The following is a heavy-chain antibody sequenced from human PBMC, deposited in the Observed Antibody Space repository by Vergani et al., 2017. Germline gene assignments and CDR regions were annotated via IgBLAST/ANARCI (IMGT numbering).Heavy chain of an antibody. J-gene: IGHJ4*02. CDR1: GFTFSTYD. CDR3: ARRDSSSPALDY. D-gene: IGHD6-6*01. V-gene: IGHV3-13*01. CDR2: IGTAGDT. Sequence: EVQLVESGGGLVQPGGSLRLSCAASGFTFSTYDMHWVRQATGKCLEWVSAIGTAGDTYYPGSVKGRFTISRENAKNSLYLQMNGLRAGDTAVYYCARRDSSSPALDYWGQGTLVTVSS.